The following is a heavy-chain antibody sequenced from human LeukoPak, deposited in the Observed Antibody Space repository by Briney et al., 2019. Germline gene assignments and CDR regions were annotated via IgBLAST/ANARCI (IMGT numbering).Heavy chain of an antibody. J-gene: IGHJ4*02. D-gene: IGHD6-13*01. V-gene: IGHV4-30-2*01. Sequence: WVRQGPGKGLEWIGYIYHSGSTYYNPSLKSRVTISVDRSKNQFSLKLSSVTAADTAVYYCASVGYSSSWTSIDYWGQGTLVTVSS. CDR2: IYHSGST. CDR3: ASVGYSSSWTSIDY.